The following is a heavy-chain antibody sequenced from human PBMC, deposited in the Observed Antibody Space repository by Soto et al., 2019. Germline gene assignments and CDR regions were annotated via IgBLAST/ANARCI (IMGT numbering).Heavy chain of an antibody. CDR3: VREIAPRGFDP. CDR2: TYYRSKWYN. D-gene: IGHD2-21*01. Sequence: PSQTLSLTCAISGDSVSSNTASLNLITQSPSRGLEWLGRTYYRSKWYNDYPASVKSRITINPDTSKNQFSLQLNSVGPEDTAVYYCVREIAPRGFDPWGQGTLVTVSS. J-gene: IGHJ5*02. CDR1: GDSVSSNTAS. V-gene: IGHV6-1*01.